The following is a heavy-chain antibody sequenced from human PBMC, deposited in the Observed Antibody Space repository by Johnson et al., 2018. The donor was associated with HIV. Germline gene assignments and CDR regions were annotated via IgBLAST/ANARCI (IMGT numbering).Heavy chain of an antibody. J-gene: IGHJ3*02. Sequence: QVQLVESGGGVVQPGRSLRLSCAASGFTFSSYAMHWVRQAPGKGLEWVAVISYDGSNKYYADSVKGRFTISRDNSKNTLYLQRNSLRAEDTAVYYCARDRGAFDIWGQGTMVTVSS. CDR3: ARDRGAFDI. V-gene: IGHV3-30*04. CDR2: ISYDGSNK. CDR1: GFTFSSYA.